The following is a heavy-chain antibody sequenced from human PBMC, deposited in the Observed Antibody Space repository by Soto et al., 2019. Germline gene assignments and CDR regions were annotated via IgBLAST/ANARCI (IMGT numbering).Heavy chain of an antibody. D-gene: IGHD2-8*02. Sequence: SETLSLTCSVTGGSITTYYWSWFRQPPGKALEWIGYIHNSGNTKSNPSLWGRVTMSIDTSKKQFSLELRSVTPADTAVYYCAGDRNHETWSFHWGRGALVTVSS. J-gene: IGHJ4*02. CDR3: AGDRNHETWSFH. CDR2: IHNSGNT. CDR1: GGSITTYY. V-gene: IGHV4-59*01.